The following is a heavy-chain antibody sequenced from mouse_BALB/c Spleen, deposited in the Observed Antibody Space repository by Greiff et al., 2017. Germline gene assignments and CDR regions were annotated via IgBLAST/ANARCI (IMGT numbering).Heavy chain of an antibody. J-gene: IGHJ3*01. V-gene: IGHV1-7*01. CDR2: INPSTGYT. CDR1: GYTFTSYW. Sequence: QVQLQQSGAELAKPGASVKMSCKASGYTFTSYWMHWVKQRPGQGLEWIGYINPSTGYTEYNQKFKDKATLTADKSSSTAYMQLSSLTSEDSAVYYCARDDYYGSSYPAWFAYWGQGTLVTVSA. D-gene: IGHD1-1*01. CDR3: ARDDYYGSSYPAWFAY.